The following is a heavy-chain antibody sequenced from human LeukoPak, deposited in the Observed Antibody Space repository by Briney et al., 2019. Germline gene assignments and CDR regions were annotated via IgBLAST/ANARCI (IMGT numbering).Heavy chain of an antibody. CDR3: ARDGPAYTSRWYDYYYGLDV. CDR1: GDSIGSYF. V-gene: IGHV4-59*01. D-gene: IGHD2-2*01. CDR2: IYHSGST. Sequence: SETLSLTCTVSGDSIGSYFWSWIRQSPGKGLEWIGHIYHSGSTNYNPSLKSRVTMSVDTSKNQFSLKLTSVTSADTAVYYCARDGPAYTSRWYDYYYGLDVWGPGTTVAVSS. J-gene: IGHJ6*02.